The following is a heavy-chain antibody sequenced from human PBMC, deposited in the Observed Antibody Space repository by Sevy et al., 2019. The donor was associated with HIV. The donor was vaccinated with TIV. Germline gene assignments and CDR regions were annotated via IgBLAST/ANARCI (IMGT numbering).Heavy chain of an antibody. CDR3: AREKVAGTTVIWFDP. J-gene: IGHJ5*02. Sequence: GGSLRLSCAASGFTFSSYAMHWVRQAPGKGLEWVAVISYDGSNKYYADSVKGRFTISRDNSKNTLYLQMNSLRAEDTAVYYCAREKVAGTTVIWFDPWDQGTLVTVSS. CDR1: GFTFSSYA. V-gene: IGHV3-30-3*01. D-gene: IGHD1-7*01. CDR2: ISYDGSNK.